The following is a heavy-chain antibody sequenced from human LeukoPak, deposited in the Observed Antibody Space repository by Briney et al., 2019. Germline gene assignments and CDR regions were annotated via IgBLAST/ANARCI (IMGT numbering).Heavy chain of an antibody. CDR3: ARARATIFGAVINYYYGMDV. J-gene: IGHJ6*02. V-gene: IGHV1-69*13. CDR1: GGTFSSYA. D-gene: IGHD3-3*01. Sequence: ASVKVSCKASGGTFSSYAISWVRQAPGQGLEWMGGIIPIFGTANYAQKFQGRVTITADESTSTAYMELSSLRSEDTAVYYCARARATIFGAVINYYYGMDVWGQGTTVTVSS. CDR2: IIPIFGTA.